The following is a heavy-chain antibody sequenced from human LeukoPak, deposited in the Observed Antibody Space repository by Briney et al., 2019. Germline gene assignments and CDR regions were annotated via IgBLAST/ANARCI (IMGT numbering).Heavy chain of an antibody. CDR1: GFTLSNYP. V-gene: IGHV3-21*01. CDR2: IGEEKSGSWT. D-gene: IGHD6-13*01. CDR3: ARDLSRSCLFDY. Sequence: GGSLRLSCAASGFTLSNYPMGWVRQAPVKGLEWLSAIGEEKSGSWTKSADSVKGRFTISRDNAKNSLYLQMNSLRAKDTAVYYCARDLSRSCLFDYWGQGTLVTVSS. J-gene: IGHJ4*02.